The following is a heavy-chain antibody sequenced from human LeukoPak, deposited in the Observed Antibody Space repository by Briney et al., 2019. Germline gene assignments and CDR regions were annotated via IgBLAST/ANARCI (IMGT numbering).Heavy chain of an antibody. CDR1: GFTFSSYS. V-gene: IGHV3-48*04. J-gene: IGHJ4*02. D-gene: IGHD3-10*01. CDR2: ISSSSSTI. Sequence: GGSLRLSCAASGFTFSSYSMNWVRQAPGKGLEWVSYISSSSSTIYYADSVKGRFTISRDNAKNSLYLQMNSLRAEDTAVYYCARDPNIMVRGYPSIPYFDYWGQGTLVTVSS. CDR3: ARDPNIMVRGYPSIPYFDY.